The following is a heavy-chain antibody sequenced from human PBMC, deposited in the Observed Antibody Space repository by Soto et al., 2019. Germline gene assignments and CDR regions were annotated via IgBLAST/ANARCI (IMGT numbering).Heavy chain of an antibody. CDR2: ILADGSHT. Sequence: QVQLVESGGGVVQPGRSLGLSCAASGFIFSQYGMHWVRQAPGKGLEWVAIILADGSHTYYTESVKGRFTISRDNSKNTRYLQLNSLRAEDTAVYYCGRDRGGSRGWSYFDYWGQGTLVTVSS. V-gene: IGHV3-33*05. J-gene: IGHJ4*02. CDR3: GRDRGGSRGWSYFDY. D-gene: IGHD6-19*01. CDR1: GFIFSQYG.